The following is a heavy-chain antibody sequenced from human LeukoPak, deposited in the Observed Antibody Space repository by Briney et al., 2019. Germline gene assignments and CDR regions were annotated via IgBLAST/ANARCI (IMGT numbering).Heavy chain of an antibody. CDR1: GFTFR. J-gene: IGHJ4*02. Sequence: GGSLRHSCTASGFTFRMGWVRQAPGKGLEWVANIKQDGNEKYYVDSVKCRFTISRDNAKNSLYLQMNSLRVEDTAVYYCAGKYNDIAIFDFWGQGTLVTVSS. CDR3: AGKYNDIAIFDF. D-gene: IGHD1-14*01. CDR2: IKQDGNEK. V-gene: IGHV3-7*01.